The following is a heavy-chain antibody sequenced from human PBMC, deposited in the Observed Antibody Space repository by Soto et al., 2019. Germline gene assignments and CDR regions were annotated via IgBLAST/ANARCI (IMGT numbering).Heavy chain of an antibody. J-gene: IGHJ6*03. CDR3: ASDLGINDFWRGYYTHYYMDV. Sequence: ASVKVSCKASGYTFTSYGISWVRQAPGQGLEWMGWISAYNGNTNYAQKLQGRVTMTTDTSTSTAYMELRSLRSDDTAVYYCASDLGINDFWRGYYTHYYMDVWGQGTTVTVSS. CDR2: ISAYNGNT. D-gene: IGHD3-3*01. V-gene: IGHV1-18*01. CDR1: GYTFTSYG.